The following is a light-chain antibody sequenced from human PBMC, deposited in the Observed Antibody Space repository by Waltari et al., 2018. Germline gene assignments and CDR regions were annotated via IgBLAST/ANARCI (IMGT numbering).Light chain of an antibody. J-gene: IGKJ4*01. CDR2: EAS. CDR3: QQRSIWPLT. Sequence: ELVLTQSPATLSLSPGERATLSCRASQRVSSYVVWYQQKPGQAPRLLIYEASNRAAGIPARFSGSGSGTDFTLTISGLEPEDFAVYYCQQRSIWPLTFGGGTKVEIK. CDR1: QRVSSY. V-gene: IGKV3-11*01.